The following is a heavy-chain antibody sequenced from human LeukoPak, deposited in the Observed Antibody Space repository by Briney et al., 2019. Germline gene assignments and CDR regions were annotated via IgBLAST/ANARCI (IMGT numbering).Heavy chain of an antibody. CDR1: GFTFSTYT. CDR3: AKDKDRLLWFGETSSDY. D-gene: IGHD3-10*01. V-gene: IGHV3-30*02. J-gene: IGHJ4*02. Sequence: GRSLRLSCAASGFTFSTYTIHWVRQAPGKGLEWVAFIRYDGSNKYYADSVKGRFTISRDNSKNTLYLQMNSLRAEDTAVYYCAKDKDRLLWFGETSSDYWGQGTLVTVSS. CDR2: IRYDGSNK.